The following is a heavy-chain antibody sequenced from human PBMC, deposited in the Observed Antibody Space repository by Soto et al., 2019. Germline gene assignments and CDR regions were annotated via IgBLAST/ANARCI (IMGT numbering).Heavy chain of an antibody. Sequence: GASVKVSCKASGYTFTSYAMHWVRQAPGQRLEWMGWINAGNGNTKYSQKFQGRVTITRDTSASTAYMELSSLRSEDTAVYYCARFSVDSRGYRYDYWGQGTLVTVSS. J-gene: IGHJ4*02. V-gene: IGHV1-3*01. CDR2: INAGNGNT. CDR1: GYTFTSYA. D-gene: IGHD3-22*01. CDR3: ARFSVDSRGYRYDY.